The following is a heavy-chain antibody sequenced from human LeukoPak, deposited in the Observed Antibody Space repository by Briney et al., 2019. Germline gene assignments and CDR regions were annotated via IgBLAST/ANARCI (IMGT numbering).Heavy chain of an antibody. V-gene: IGHV3-74*01. CDR3: ARDRGYNLDY. CDR1: GFTFSSYW. CDR2: INSDGSNT. D-gene: IGHD5-24*01. J-gene: IGHJ4*02. Sequence: GGSLRLSCAASGFTFSSYWMHWVRHAPGKGLVWVSYINSDGSNTNYADSVKGRFTISRDNAENTLYLQMNSLTAEDTAVYYCARDRGYNLDYWGQGTLVTVSS.